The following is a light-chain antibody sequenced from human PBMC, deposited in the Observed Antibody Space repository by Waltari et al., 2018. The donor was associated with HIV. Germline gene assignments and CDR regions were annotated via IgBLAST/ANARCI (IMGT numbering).Light chain of an antibody. CDR3: QQSFNTPLT. CDR1: QNISSY. J-gene: IGKJ4*01. CDR2: AAS. Sequence: DIQMTQSPSSLSASIGDRVTLTCRASQNISSYLNWYQQKPVKAPRFLIYAASSLQSGVPSTFSGSGSGTDFTLTISSLQREDFATYYCQQSFNTPLTFGGGTKVEIK. V-gene: IGKV1-39*01.